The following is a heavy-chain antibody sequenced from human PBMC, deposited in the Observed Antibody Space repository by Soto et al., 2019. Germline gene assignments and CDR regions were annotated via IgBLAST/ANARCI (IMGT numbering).Heavy chain of an antibody. V-gene: IGHV3-23*01. CDR3: AKERSSGWSFDY. D-gene: IGHD6-19*01. CDR1: GFTFSTYA. Sequence: EVQLLESGGGLVQPGGSLRLSCAASGFTFSTYAMNWVRQAPGKGLEWVSGSSGSGDSTYYADSVKGRFTVSRDNSKNTLYLQMNSLIAEDPAVFYCAKERSSGWSFDYWGQSTLVSVSS. CDR2: SSGSGDST. J-gene: IGHJ4*02.